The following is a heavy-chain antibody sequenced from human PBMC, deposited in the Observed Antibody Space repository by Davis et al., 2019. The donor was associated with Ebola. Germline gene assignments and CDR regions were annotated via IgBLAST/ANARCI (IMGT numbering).Heavy chain of an antibody. J-gene: IGHJ4*02. CDR2: ISGSGGST. CDR1: GFTFSSYA. CDR3: AKKRVLWFGY. V-gene: IGHV3-23*01. Sequence: GKSLKISCAASGFTFSSYAMSWVRQAPGKGLEWVSAISGSGGSTYYADSVKGRFTISRDNSKNTLYLQMNSLRAEDTAVYYCAKKRVLWFGYWGQGTLVTVSS. D-gene: IGHD3-10*01.